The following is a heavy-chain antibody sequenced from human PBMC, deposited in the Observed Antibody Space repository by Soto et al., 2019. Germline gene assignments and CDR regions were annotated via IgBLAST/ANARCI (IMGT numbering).Heavy chain of an antibody. V-gene: IGHV3-74*01. CDR2: INNDGSST. D-gene: IGHD3-10*01. CDR3: ASGGVAGSGTFYNDY. J-gene: IGHJ4*02. Sequence: EVQLVESGGGLVQPGGSLRLSCAASGFTFSSYWMHWVRQAPGKGLVWVSRINNDGSSTSYADSVKGRLTISRDNAKNRLYLEVNSLRAEDTAVYYCASGGVAGSGTFYNDYWGRGTLVTVS. CDR1: GFTFSSYW.